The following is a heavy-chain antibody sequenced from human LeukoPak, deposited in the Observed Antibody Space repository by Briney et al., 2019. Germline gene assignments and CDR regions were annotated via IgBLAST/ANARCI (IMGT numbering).Heavy chain of an antibody. Sequence: GAVNVSCMSSVYRFIDHYSHWVGPAAAQGGAGVGLINPDSGVTNYAQKFQGRVTMTRDTPIRTPYIELDSLTSDDTAVYYRASPLPRDSAASHYFLDLWGRGPLVAVSS. D-gene: IGHD2/OR15-2a*01. CDR2: INPDSGVT. J-gene: IGHJ2*01. CDR3: ASPLPRDSAASHYFLDL. CDR1: VYRFIDHY. V-gene: IGHV1-2*02.